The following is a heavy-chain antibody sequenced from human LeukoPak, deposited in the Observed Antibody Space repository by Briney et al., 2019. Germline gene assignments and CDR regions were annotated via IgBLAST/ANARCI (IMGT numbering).Heavy chain of an antibody. CDR2: INHSGST. CDR3: ASEGGDWSSGWYNGLWYYYYMDV. J-gene: IGHJ6*03. V-gene: IGHV4-34*01. Sequence: SETLSLTCAVYGGSFSGYYWSWIRQPPGKGLEWIGEINHSGSTNYNPSLKSRVTISVDTSKNQFSLKLSSVTAADTAVYYCASEGGDWSSGWYNGLWYYYYMDVWGKGTTVTVSS. CDR1: GGSFSGYY. D-gene: IGHD6-19*01.